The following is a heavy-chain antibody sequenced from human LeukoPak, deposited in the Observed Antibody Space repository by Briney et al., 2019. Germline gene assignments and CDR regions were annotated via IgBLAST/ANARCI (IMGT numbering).Heavy chain of an antibody. Sequence: PSETLSLTCTVSGGSISSSSYYWGWIRQPPGKGLEWIGSIYYSGSTYYNPSLKSRVTISVDTSKNQFSLKLSSVTAADTAVYYCARDSRKTGTTYWGQGTLVTVSS. CDR3: ARDSRKTGTTY. CDR1: GGSISSSSYY. J-gene: IGHJ4*02. V-gene: IGHV4-39*07. D-gene: IGHD1-1*01. CDR2: IYYSGST.